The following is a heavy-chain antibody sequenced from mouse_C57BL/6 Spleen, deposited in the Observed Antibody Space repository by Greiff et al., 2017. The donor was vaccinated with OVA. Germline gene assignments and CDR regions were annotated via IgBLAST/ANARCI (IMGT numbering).Heavy chain of an antibody. CDR3: ARDEAPYDYDVAWFAY. CDR2: ISDGGSYT. V-gene: IGHV5-4*01. Sequence: EVMLVESGGGLVKPGGSLKLSCAASGFTFSSYAMSWVRQTPGKRLEWVATISDGGSYTYYPDNVKGRFTISRDNAKNNLYLQMSHLKSEDTAMYYCARDEAPYDYDVAWFAYWGQGTLVTVSA. J-gene: IGHJ3*01. CDR1: GFTFSSYA. D-gene: IGHD2-4*01.